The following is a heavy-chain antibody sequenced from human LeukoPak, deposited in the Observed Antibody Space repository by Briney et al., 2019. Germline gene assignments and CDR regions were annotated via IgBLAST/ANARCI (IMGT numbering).Heavy chain of an antibody. D-gene: IGHD3-10*01. V-gene: IGHV4-59*08. CDR1: GGSISNYY. J-gene: IGHJ3*02. CDR2: IYYSGST. CDR3: ARRSEGSGSYVDAFDI. Sequence: SETLSLTCTVSGGSISNYYWSWIRQPTGKGLEWIGYIYYSGSTNYNPSLKSRVTISVDTSKNQFSLKLSSVTAADTAVYYCARRSEGSGSYVDAFDIWGQGTMVTVSS.